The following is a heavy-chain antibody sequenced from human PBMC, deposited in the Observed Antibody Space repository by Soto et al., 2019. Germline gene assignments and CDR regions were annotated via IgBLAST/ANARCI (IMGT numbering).Heavy chain of an antibody. CDR2: IYDSGST. Sequence: SETLSLTCTVSGGSISGGVGGLYYWSWIRQPPGKGLEWIGYIYDSGSTYYNPSLKSRVTISVDTSKNQFSLRLSSVTAADTALYYCAREVIPLTTDWYFDLWGRGTLVTVSS. D-gene: IGHD4-17*01. CDR3: AREVIPLTTDWYFDL. CDR1: GGSISGGVGGLYY. J-gene: IGHJ2*01. V-gene: IGHV4-30-4*01.